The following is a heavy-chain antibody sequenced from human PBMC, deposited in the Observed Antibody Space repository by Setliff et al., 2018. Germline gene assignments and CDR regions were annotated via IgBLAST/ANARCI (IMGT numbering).Heavy chain of an antibody. J-gene: IGHJ4*02. V-gene: IGHV1-46*01. Sequence: ASVKVSCKASGYTFTGYYMHWVRQAPGQGLEWMGIINPGGGSASIVQKFQGRVTMTSDTSTSTVYMDLTGLTSEDTAVYYCARGGVAAAGRKGVFEYWGQGTLVTVSS. CDR2: INPGGGSA. D-gene: IGHD6-13*01. CDR1: GYTFTGYY. CDR3: ARGGVAAAGRKGVFEY.